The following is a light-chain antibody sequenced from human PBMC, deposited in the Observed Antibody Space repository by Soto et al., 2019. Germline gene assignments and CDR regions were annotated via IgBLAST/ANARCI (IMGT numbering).Light chain of an antibody. V-gene: IGKV3-20*01. CDR1: ESVSDNY. CDR2: GAS. J-gene: IGKJ5*01. Sequence: EIVLTQSPGTLSLSPGERATLSCRASESVSDNYLAWYQQRSGQAPRLVIYGASSRATGIPDRFTGSGSGTDFTLTISRLEPEDFAVYYCQQYDTFGQGTRLEIK. CDR3: QQYDT.